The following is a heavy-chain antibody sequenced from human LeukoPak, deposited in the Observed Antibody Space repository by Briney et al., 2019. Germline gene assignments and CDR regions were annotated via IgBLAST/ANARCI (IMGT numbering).Heavy chain of an antibody. Sequence: GGPLRLSCAASGFTFSSYAMSWVRQAPGKGLEWVSAISGSGGSTYYADSVKGRFTISRDNSKNTLYLQMNSLRAEDTAVYYCAKGYDIVVVIAQLGYYYMDVWGKGTTVTVSS. D-gene: IGHD2-21*01. J-gene: IGHJ6*03. CDR3: AKGYDIVVVIAQLGYYYMDV. CDR2: ISGSGGST. V-gene: IGHV3-23*01. CDR1: GFTFSSYA.